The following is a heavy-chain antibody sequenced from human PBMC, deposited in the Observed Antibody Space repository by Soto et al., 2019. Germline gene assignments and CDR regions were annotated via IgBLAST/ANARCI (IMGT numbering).Heavy chain of an antibody. J-gene: IGHJ4*02. D-gene: IGHD3-3*01. CDR1: GVTFDTRA. CDR2: ISFDGSNK. V-gene: IGHV3-30*03. Sequence: GGSLRLSCAASGVTFDTRAIHWLRQAPGPGLEWVAVISFDGSNKRYVDSVEGRFSISRDNSETTSYLEMNGLKPEDTALYYCAIDYGFWSGYFDYWGQGTQVTVSS. CDR3: AIDYGFWSGYFDY.